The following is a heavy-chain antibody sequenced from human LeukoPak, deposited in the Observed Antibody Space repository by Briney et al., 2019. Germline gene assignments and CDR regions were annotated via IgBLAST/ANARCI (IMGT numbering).Heavy chain of an antibody. D-gene: IGHD3-16*01. J-gene: IGHJ4*02. CDR3: ASGGLRLGEFDY. CDR2: IYYSGST. CDR1: GGSISSSSYF. V-gene: IGHV4-39*07. Sequence: SETLSLTCTVSGGSISSSSYFWGWIRQPPGKGLEWIGSIYYSGSTYYNPSLKSRVTISVDTSKNQFSLKLSSVTAADTAVYYCASGGLRLGEFDYWGQGTLVTVSS.